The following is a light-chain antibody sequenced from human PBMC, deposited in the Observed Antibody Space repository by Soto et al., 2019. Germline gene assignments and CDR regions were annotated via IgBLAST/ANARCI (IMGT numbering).Light chain of an antibody. CDR3: QTSDSGLFGLI. CDR2: GTS. J-gene: IGLJ1*01. Sequence: QSVLTQPPPVSGAPGQRVTIACTGNNSNIGTGFDVHWYRHFPGAAPKLLLSGTSHRPSGVPDRFSGSKSGTSASLAITWLQADDEADYYCQTSDSGLFGLIFGTGTKVTVL. V-gene: IGLV1-40*01. CDR1: NSNIGTGFD.